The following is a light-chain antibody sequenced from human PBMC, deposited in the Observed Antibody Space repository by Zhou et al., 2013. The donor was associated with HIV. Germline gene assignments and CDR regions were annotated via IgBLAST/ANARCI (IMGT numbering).Light chain of an antibody. CDR1: QGVSTY. CDR3: QQYYTEPLS. J-gene: IGKJ3*01. V-gene: IGKV1-8*01. Sequence: AIRITQSPSSLSASTGDKVTMTCRASQGVSTYLAWYQQKPGKAPKLLISATSTLESGVPSRFSGSGSGTDFTLSISCLQSEDFATYYCQQYYTEPLSFGPGTRRGYQ. CDR2: ATS.